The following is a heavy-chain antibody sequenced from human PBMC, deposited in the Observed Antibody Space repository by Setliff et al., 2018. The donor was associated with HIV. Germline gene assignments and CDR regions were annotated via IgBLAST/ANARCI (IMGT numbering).Heavy chain of an antibody. V-gene: IGHV4-38-2*01. J-gene: IGHJ4*02. Sequence: PSETLSLTCAVSGYSISSGCCWGWIRQPPGKGLEWIGSMYHTGSTYYSPSLNSRFTISVDKSQNQFSLKLRSVTAADTAVYYCARQPLYNDYDWRSYYFDYWGQGSLVTVSS. D-gene: IGHD5-12*01. CDR3: ARQPLYNDYDWRSYYFDY. CDR1: GYSISSGCC. CDR2: MYHTGST.